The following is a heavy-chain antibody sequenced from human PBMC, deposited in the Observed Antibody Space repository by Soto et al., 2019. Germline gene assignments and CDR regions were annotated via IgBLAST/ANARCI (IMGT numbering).Heavy chain of an antibody. D-gene: IGHD6-6*01. CDR3: ARGKGPSIAARPVRGY. CDR1: GFTFSSYA. Sequence: GGSLRLSCAASGFTFSSYAMHWVRQAPGKGLEWVAVISYDGSNKYYADFVKGRFTISRDNSKNTLYLQMNSLRAEDTAVYYCARGKGPSIAARPVRGYWGQGTLVTVSS. J-gene: IGHJ4*02. CDR2: ISYDGSNK. V-gene: IGHV3-30-3*01.